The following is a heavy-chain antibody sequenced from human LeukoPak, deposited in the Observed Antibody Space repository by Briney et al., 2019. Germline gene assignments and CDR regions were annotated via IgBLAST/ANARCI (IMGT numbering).Heavy chain of an antibody. Sequence: GGSLRLSCAASGFTFSSYGLHWVRQAPGKGLEWVGRIKSKTFGGTTDYAAPVKGRFTISRDDSKNTLYLHMNTLKTEDTAIYYCTTLGAFDYWGQGTLVTVSS. CDR2: IKSKTFGGTT. J-gene: IGHJ4*02. CDR3: TTLGAFDY. D-gene: IGHD3-16*01. V-gene: IGHV3-15*01. CDR1: GFTFSSYG.